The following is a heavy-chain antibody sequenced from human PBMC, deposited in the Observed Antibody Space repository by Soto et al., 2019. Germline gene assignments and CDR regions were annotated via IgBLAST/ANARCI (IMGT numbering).Heavy chain of an antibody. CDR3: AKVIYGDTMVRGKGGYYMDV. D-gene: IGHD3-10*01. Sequence: EVQLLESGGGLVQPGGSLRLSCAASGFTFSSYAMSWVRQAPGKGLEWVSAISGSGGSTYYADSVKGRFTISRDNSKNTLYLQMNSLRAEDTAVYYCAKVIYGDTMVRGKGGYYMDVWGKGTTVTVSS. V-gene: IGHV3-23*01. CDR2: ISGSGGST. CDR1: GFTFSSYA. J-gene: IGHJ6*03.